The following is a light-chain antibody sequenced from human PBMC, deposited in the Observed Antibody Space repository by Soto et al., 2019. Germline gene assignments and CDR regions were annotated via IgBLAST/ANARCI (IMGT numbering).Light chain of an antibody. J-gene: IGKJ1*01. Sequence: EIVMPQSPVTLSVSPGERATLSGRASQSVSSNLAWYQQKPGQAPRLLIYGASTRATGVPARFSGSGSGTEFTLSISSLQSEDFAVYYCQHYNNWPPWTFGQGTKVEIK. CDR3: QHYNNWPPWT. CDR1: QSVSSN. CDR2: GAS. V-gene: IGKV3-15*01.